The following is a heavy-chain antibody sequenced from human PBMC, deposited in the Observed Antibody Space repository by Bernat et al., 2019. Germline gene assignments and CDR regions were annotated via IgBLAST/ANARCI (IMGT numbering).Heavy chain of an antibody. CDR2: INNDGSRT. D-gene: IGHD2-8*02. V-gene: IGHV3-74*01. CDR1: GFTSRSNW. J-gene: IGHJ4*01. CDR3: ASLCCTGLTSSDY. Sequence: EVHLVESGGGLVQPGGSLRLSCAASGFTSRSNWMHWVRQVPGKWLVWVSSINNDGSRTTYADSVKGRFTISRDNAESTLYLQMNSLRVEDTAVYYCASLCCTGLTSSDYWGQGTLVTVSS.